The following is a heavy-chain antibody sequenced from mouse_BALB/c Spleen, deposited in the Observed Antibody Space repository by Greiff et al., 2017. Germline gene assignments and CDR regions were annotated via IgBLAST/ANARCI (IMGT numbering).Heavy chain of an antibody. D-gene: IGHD1-1*01. Sequence: QVQLQQPGAELVRPGASVKLSCKASGYTFTSYWINWVKQRPGQGLEWIGNIYPSDSYTNYNQKFKDKATLTVDKSSSTAYMQLSSPTSEDSAVYYCTRIGSDWYFDVWGAGTTVTVSS. CDR2: IYPSDSYT. CDR3: TRIGSDWYFDV. V-gene: IGHV1-69*02. J-gene: IGHJ1*01. CDR1: GYTFTSYW.